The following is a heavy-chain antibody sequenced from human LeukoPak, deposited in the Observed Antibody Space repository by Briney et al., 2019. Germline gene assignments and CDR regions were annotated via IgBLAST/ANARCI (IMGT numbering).Heavy chain of an antibody. J-gene: IGHJ4*02. CDR2: ISSSGSTI. CDR3: ARDLGSYSSGWYMGFDY. D-gene: IGHD6-19*01. V-gene: IGHV3-48*03. Sequence: GGSLRLSCAASGFTFSSYEMNWVRQAPGKGLEWVSYISSSGSTIYYADSVRGRFTVSRDNTKNSLYLQMNTLRAEDTAIYYCARDLGSYSSGWYMGFDYWGQGTLVTVSS. CDR1: GFTFSSYE.